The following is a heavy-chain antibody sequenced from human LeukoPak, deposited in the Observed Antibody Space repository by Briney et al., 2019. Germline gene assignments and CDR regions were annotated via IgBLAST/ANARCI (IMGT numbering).Heavy chain of an antibody. CDR2: IYYSGST. J-gene: IGHJ4*02. Sequence: PSETLSLTCTVSGGSISSYYWSWIRQPPGKGLEWIGYIYYSGSTNYNPSLKSRVTISVDASKNQFSLKLNSVTPEDTAVYYCARGVRWEYAIDYWGQGALVTVSS. V-gene: IGHV4-59*12. D-gene: IGHD1-26*01. CDR3: ARGVRWEYAIDY. CDR1: GGSISSYY.